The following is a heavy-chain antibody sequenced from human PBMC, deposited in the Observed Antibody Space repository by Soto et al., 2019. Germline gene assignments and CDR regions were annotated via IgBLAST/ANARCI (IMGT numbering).Heavy chain of an antibody. CDR1: GFTFGDYA. Sequence: GGSLRLSCTASGFTFGDYAMSWFRQAPGKGLEWVGFIRSKAYGGTTEYAASVKGRFTISRDDSKSIADLQMNSLKTEDTAVYYCTSGDYDILTGYYKGFDYWGQGTLVTVSS. V-gene: IGHV3-49*03. CDR3: TSGDYDILTGYYKGFDY. D-gene: IGHD3-9*01. J-gene: IGHJ4*02. CDR2: IRSKAYGGTT.